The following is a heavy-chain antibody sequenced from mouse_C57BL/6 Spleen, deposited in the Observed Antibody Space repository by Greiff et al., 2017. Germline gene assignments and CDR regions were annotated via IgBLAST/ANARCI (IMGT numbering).Heavy chain of an antibody. CDR3: ARGAVGARYWYFDV. CDR2: ISSGSSTI. V-gene: IGHV5-17*01. D-gene: IGHD1-1*01. Sequence: EVQRVESGGGLVKPGGSLKLSCAASGFTFSDYGMHWVRQAPEKGLEWVAYISSGSSTIYYADTVKGRFTISRDNAKNTLFLQMTSLRSEDTAMYYGARGAVGARYWYFDVWGTGTTVTVSS. J-gene: IGHJ1*03. CDR1: GFTFSDYG.